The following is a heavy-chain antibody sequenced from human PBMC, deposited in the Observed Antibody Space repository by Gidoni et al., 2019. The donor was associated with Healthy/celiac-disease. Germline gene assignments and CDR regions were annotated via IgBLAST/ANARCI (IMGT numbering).Heavy chain of an antibody. CDR3: ARRAVARENWFDP. V-gene: IGHV4-59*08. J-gene: IGHJ5*02. CDR2: IYYSGST. CDR1: GGSISSYY. D-gene: IGHD2-15*01. Sequence: QVQLQESGPGLVKPSETLSLTCTVSGGSISSYYWSWIRQPPGKGLEWIGYIYYSGSTNYNPSLKSRVTISVDTSKNQFSLKLSSVTAADTAVYYCARRAVARENWFDPWGQGTLVTVSS.